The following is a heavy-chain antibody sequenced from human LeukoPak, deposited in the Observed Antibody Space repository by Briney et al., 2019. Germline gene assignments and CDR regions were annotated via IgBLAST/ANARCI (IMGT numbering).Heavy chain of an antibody. CDR1: GYTLTELS. V-gene: IGHV1-24*01. CDR2: FDPEDGET. J-gene: IGHJ5*02. CDR3: ARSTPYYYGSGSYPSWFDP. Sequence: GASVKVSCKVSGYTLTELSMHWVRQAPGKGLEWMGGFDPEDGETIYAQKFQGRVTMTEDTSTDTAYMELSSLRSEDTAVYYCARSTPYYYGSGSYPSWFDPWGQGTLVTVSS. D-gene: IGHD3-10*01.